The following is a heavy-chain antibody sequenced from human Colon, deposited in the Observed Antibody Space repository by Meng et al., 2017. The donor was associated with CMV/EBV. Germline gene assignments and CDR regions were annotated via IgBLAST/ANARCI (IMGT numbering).Heavy chain of an antibody. J-gene: IGHJ4*02. Sequence: SETLSLTCGVSGGPISGYYWSWIRQSPETGLEWIGGINHSRGTKYNPSLKNRVTISLDTSKKQFSLWLRSVTAADTAVYYCARGIAVAGLFDYWGQGTLVTVSS. V-gene: IGHV4-34*01. D-gene: IGHD6-19*01. CDR1: GGPISGYY. CDR3: ARGIAVAGLFDY. CDR2: INHSRGT.